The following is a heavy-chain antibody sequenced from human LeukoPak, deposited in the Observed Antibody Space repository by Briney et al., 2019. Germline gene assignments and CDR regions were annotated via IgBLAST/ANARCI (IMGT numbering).Heavy chain of an antibody. J-gene: IGHJ4*02. CDR1: GFTFSGYW. Sequence: PGGSLRLSCAASGFTFSGYWMHWVRQAPGKGLAWGSVIRSDGSITTYADSVKGRFTISRDTAKNTLYLQMNSLIAEDTAVYYCARDGRSGNFDKWGQGTLVSVSS. V-gene: IGHV3-74*01. D-gene: IGHD1-26*01. CDR2: IRSDGSIT. CDR3: ARDGRSGNFDK.